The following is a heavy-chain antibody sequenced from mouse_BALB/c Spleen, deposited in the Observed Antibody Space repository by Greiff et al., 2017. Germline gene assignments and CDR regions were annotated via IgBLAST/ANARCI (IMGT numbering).Heavy chain of an antibody. J-gene: IGHJ3*01. Sequence: QVQLKQSGAELAKPGASVKMSCKASGYTFTSYWMHWVKQRPGQGLEWIGYINPSTGYTEYNQKFKDKATLTADKSSSTAYMQLSSLTSEDSAVYYCARIYYDYGFAYWGQGTLVTVSA. CDR1: GYTFTSYW. CDR2: INPSTGYT. CDR3: ARIYYDYGFAY. V-gene: IGHV1-7*01. D-gene: IGHD2-4*01.